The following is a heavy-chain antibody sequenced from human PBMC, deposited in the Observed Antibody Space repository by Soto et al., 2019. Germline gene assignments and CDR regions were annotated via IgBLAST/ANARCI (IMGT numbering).Heavy chain of an antibody. V-gene: IGHV4-39*01. Sequence: KTSETLSLTCTGSGGSISSSSYYWGWIRQPPGKGLEWIGSIYYSGSTYYNPSLKSRVTIPVDTSKNQFSLKLSSVTAADTAVYYCARCSFRGVITYYYYGMDVWGQGTTVTVSS. CDR2: IYYSGST. CDR1: GGSISSSSYY. J-gene: IGHJ6*02. D-gene: IGHD3-10*01. CDR3: ARCSFRGVITYYYYGMDV.